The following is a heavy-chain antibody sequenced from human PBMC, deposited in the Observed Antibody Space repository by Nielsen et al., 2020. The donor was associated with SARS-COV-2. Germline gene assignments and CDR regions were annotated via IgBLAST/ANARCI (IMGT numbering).Heavy chain of an antibody. Sequence: SWIRQPPGKALEWLARIDWDDDKYYSTSLKTRLTISKDTSKNQVVLTMTNMDPVDTATYYCARMPLDIVVVPAATYYYYYGMDVWGQGTTVTVSS. CDR2: IDWDDDK. CDR3: ARMPLDIVVVPAATYYYYYGMDV. J-gene: IGHJ6*02. D-gene: IGHD2-2*01. V-gene: IGHV2-70*11.